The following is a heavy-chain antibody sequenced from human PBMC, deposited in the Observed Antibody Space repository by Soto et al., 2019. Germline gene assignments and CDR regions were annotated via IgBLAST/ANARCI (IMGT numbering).Heavy chain of an antibody. J-gene: IGHJ4*02. CDR3: AKSPRGEMATD. Sequence: QVQLVQSGGEVKKPGASVTVSCKASGYTFINYHITWVRQAPGQGLEWMAWINTYNGMTDYAQRFQGIVTMTRDTSTSTAYMELRNLGSDDTAVYFCAKSPRGEMATDWGQGILVTVSS. V-gene: IGHV1-18*01. CDR1: GYTFINYH. CDR2: INTYNGMT. D-gene: IGHD5-12*01.